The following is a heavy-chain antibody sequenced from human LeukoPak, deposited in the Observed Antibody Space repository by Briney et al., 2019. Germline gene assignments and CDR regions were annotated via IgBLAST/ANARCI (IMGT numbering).Heavy chain of an antibody. D-gene: IGHD2-21*01. CDR2: IYYSGST. J-gene: IGHJ4*02. CDR1: GGSISSSNW. V-gene: IGHV4-4*02. Sequence: SGTLSLTCAVSGGSISSSNWWSWVRQPPGKGLEWIGDIYYSGSTYYNPSLKSRVTMSVDTSKNQFSLKLSSVTAADTAVYYCARGVVIAPQTFDYWGQGTLVTVSS. CDR3: ARGVVIAPQTFDY.